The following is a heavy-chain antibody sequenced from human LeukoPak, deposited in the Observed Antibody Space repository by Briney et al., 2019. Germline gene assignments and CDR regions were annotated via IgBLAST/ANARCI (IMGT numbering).Heavy chain of an antibody. Sequence: FGPTLVNPTQTLTLTCTFSGFSLSTSGMRVSWIRQPPGKALEWLARIDWDDDKFYSTSLKTRLTIPKDTSKNQVVLTMTNMDPVDTATYYCARTNYGDYRNWFDPWGQGTLVTASS. V-gene: IGHV2-70*04. J-gene: IGHJ5*02. D-gene: IGHD4-17*01. CDR3: ARTNYGDYRNWFDP. CDR1: GFSLSTSGMR. CDR2: IDWDDDK.